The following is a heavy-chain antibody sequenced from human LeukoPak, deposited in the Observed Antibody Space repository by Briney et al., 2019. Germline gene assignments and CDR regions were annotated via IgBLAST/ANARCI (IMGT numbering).Heavy chain of an antibody. CDR3: ARDDYGDFFFDS. V-gene: IGHV4-59*01. CDR2: IYYSGST. Sequence: PPETLSLTCTVSGGSISSSYWSWIRQPPGKGLEWIGNIYYSGSTNYNPSLKSRVTISVDTSKNQFSLRLSSVTAADTAVYYCARDDYGDFFFDSWGQGTLVTVSS. CDR1: GGSISSSY. D-gene: IGHD4-17*01. J-gene: IGHJ4*02.